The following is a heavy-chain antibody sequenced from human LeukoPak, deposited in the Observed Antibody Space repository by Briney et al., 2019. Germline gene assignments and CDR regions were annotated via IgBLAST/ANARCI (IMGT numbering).Heavy chain of an antibody. CDR2: IYSGGGV. Sequence: GGSLRLSCAASGFTVSSIYMSWVRQAPGKGLEWVSVIYSGGGVYYADSVKGRFTISRDNSKNTLYLQMNSLRAEDTAVYFCARPHYGDYAAFDIWGQGTLVTVSS. CDR1: GFTVSSIY. CDR3: ARPHYGDYAAFDI. D-gene: IGHD4-17*01. V-gene: IGHV3-66*04. J-gene: IGHJ3*02.